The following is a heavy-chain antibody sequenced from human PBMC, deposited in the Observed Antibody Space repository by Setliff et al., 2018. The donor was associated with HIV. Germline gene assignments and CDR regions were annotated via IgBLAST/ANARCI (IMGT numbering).Heavy chain of an antibody. CDR3: AKHFLLWSNAFHI. J-gene: IGHJ3*02. D-gene: IGHD2-21*01. Sequence: GGSLRLSCAASGFTFSSYWMSWVRQAPGKGLEWVSSISGSGDGSFSAASVKGRFTISRDNSKNTLYLQMDSLRAEDTAVYYCAKHFLLWSNAFHIWGQGTMVTVSS. V-gene: IGHV3-23*01. CDR1: GFTFSSYW. CDR2: ISGSGDGS.